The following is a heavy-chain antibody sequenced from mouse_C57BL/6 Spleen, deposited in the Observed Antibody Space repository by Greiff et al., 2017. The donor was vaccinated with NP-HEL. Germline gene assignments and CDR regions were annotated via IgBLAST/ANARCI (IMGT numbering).Heavy chain of an antibody. CDR2: IRLKSDNYAT. V-gene: IGHV6-3*01. CDR1: GFTFSNYW. D-gene: IGHD2-3*01. CDR3: TDRWLLRGYYAMDY. J-gene: IGHJ4*01. Sequence: EVKLQESGGGLVQPGGSMKLSCVASGFTFSNYWMNWVRQSPEKGLEWVAQIRLKSDNYATHYAESVKGRFTISRDDSKSSVYLQMNNLRAEDTGMYYCTDRWLLRGYYAMDYWGQGTSVTVSS.